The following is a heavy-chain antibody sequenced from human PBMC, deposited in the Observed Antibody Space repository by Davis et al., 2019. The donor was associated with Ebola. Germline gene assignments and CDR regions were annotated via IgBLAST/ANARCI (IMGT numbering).Heavy chain of an antibody. CDR2: IIPILGIA. CDR1: GGTFSSYA. J-gene: IGHJ6*02. D-gene: IGHD2-15*01. Sequence: SVKVSCKASGGTFSSYAISWVRQAPGQGLEWMGRIIPILGIANYAQKFQGRVTITADKSTSTAYMELSSLRSEDTAVYYCARGGYCSGGSCYNYYYYYGLDVWGQGTTVTVSS. V-gene: IGHV1-69*04. CDR3: ARGGYCSGGSCYNYYYYYGLDV.